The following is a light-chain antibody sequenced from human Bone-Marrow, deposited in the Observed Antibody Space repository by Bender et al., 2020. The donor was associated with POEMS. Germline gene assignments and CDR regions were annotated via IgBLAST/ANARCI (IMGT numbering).Light chain of an antibody. CDR1: KSNIGSNS. V-gene: IGLV1-47*01. CDR2: TNN. Sequence: QSVLTQSPSASGTPGQRVTMSCSGSKSNIGSNSVYWYQHLPGMAPKLLIYTNNHRASGVPDRFSGSKSGTSASLAITGLQAEDEGDYYCQSYDNSLGGWVFGGGTKLTVL. J-gene: IGLJ3*02. CDR3: QSYDNSLGGWV.